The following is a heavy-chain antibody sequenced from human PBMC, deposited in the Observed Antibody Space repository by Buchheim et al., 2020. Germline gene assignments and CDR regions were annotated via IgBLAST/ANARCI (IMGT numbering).Heavy chain of an antibody. Sequence: QVQLQESGPGLVKPSETLSLTCTVSGGSISSYYWSWIRQPPGKGLEWIGYIYYSGSTNYNPSLKSRVTISVDTSKNQFSLKLSSVTAADTAVYYCARDLPRIQLWSDYYYGMDVWGQGTT. CDR1: GGSISSYY. D-gene: IGHD5-18*01. J-gene: IGHJ6*02. V-gene: IGHV4-59*12. CDR3: ARDLPRIQLWSDYYYGMDV. CDR2: IYYSGST.